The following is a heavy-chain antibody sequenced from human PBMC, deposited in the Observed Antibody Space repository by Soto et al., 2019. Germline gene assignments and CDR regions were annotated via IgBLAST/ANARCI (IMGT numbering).Heavy chain of an antibody. CDR3: ARDLYCSGGSCFSYGMAV. J-gene: IGHJ6*02. CDR2: ISYDGSNK. CDR1: GFTFSSYA. Sequence: QVQLVESGGGVVQPGRSLRLSCAASGFTFSSYAMHWVRQAPGKGLEWVAVISYDGSNKYYADSVKGRFTISRDNSKNTLYLQMNSLRAEDTAVYYCARDLYCSGGSCFSYGMAVWGQGTTVTVSS. V-gene: IGHV3-30-3*01. D-gene: IGHD2-15*01.